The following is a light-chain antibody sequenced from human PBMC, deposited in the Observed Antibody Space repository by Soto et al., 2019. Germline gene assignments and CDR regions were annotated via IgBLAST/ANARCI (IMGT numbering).Light chain of an antibody. Sequence: DIVMTQSPDSLAVSLGESVTLSCRASQSVASNLAWYQQKPGQAPRLLIYGTSTRATGVPARFSGSGSGTDFTLTISSLQAADFAVYHCQHYNNWPITFGQGTRLEIK. V-gene: IGKV3-15*01. J-gene: IGKJ5*01. CDR1: QSVASN. CDR3: QHYNNWPIT. CDR2: GTS.